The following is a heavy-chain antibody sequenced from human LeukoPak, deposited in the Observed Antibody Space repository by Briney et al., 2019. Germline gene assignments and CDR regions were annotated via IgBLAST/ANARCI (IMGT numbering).Heavy chain of an antibody. CDR1: GFTFSSYG. J-gene: IGHJ4*02. CDR2: IRYDGSNK. V-gene: IGHV3-30*02. Sequence: GGSLRLSCAASGFTFSSYGMHWVRQAPGKGLEWVAFIRYDGSNKYYADSVKGRFTISRDNSKNTLYLQMNSLRAEDTAVYYCAKEEDIVVVPAAVYFDYWGQGTLVTVSS. D-gene: IGHD2-2*01. CDR3: AKEEDIVVVPAAVYFDY.